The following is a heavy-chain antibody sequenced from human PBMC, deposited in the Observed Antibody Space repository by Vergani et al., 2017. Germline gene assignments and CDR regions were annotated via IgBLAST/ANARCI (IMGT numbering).Heavy chain of an antibody. D-gene: IGHD6-13*01. CDR1: GGSVSSGSYY. CDR2: IYYSGST. V-gene: IGHV4-61*01. Sequence: QVQLQESGPGLVKPSETLSLTCTVSGGSVSSGSYYWSWIRQPPGKGLEWIGYIYYSGSTNYNPSLKSRVTISVDTSKNQFSLKLSSVTAADTAVYYCARGPHLSMAAAHKRFDYWGQGTLVTVSS. J-gene: IGHJ4*02. CDR3: ARGPHLSMAAAHKRFDY.